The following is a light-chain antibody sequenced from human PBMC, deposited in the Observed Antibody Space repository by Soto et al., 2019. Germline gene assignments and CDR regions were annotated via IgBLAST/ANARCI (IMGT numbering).Light chain of an antibody. CDR3: QQYGT. Sequence: IQMTQSPSTLSASVADRVTITCRASQSISSWLAWYQQKPGKAPKLLIYDASSLESVVPSRFSGSGSGTEFTLTISSLQHDDFATYYCQQYGTFGQGTKVEIK. CDR2: DAS. CDR1: QSISSW. J-gene: IGKJ1*01. V-gene: IGKV1-5*01.